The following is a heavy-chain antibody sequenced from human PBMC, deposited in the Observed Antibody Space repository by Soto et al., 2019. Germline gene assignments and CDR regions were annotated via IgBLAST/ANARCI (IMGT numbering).Heavy chain of an antibody. CDR1: GGSISSYY. J-gene: IGHJ4*02. CDR3: ARLDEALDY. V-gene: IGHV4-59*01. CDR2: IYHSRST. Sequence: SETLSLTCTVSGGSISSYYWSWIRQPPGKGLEWIGYIYHSRSTNYNPSLKSRVSISVDTSKNQFSLKLSSVTAADTAVYYCARLDEALDYWGQGTLVTVSS.